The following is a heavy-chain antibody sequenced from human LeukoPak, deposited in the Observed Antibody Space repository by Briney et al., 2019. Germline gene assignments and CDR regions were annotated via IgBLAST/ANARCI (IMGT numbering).Heavy chain of an antibody. V-gene: IGHV3-53*01. CDR1: GFTVSSNY. Sequence: GGSLRLSCAASGFTVSSNYMSWVRQAPGKGLEWVSVTYSGGSTYYADSVKGRFTISRDNSKNTLYLQMNSLRAEDTAVYYCARARVQLWIFDYWGQGTLVTVSS. D-gene: IGHD5-18*01. CDR3: ARARVQLWIFDY. CDR2: TYSGGST. J-gene: IGHJ4*02.